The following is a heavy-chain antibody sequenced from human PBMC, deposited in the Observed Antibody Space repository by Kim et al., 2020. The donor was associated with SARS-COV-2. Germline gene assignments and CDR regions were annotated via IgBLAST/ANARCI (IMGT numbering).Heavy chain of an antibody. D-gene: IGHD3-10*01. CDR1: GGSIISTSYY. V-gene: IGHV4-39*01. CDR2: MYYTGST. J-gene: IGHJ5*02. CDR3: ARLCFGELFLGCFDP. Sequence: SETLSLTCTFSGGSIISTSYYWGWIRQPPGVKMEWIGSMYYTGSTYYNPSLKSRVALSVDTSWNQFSLKLISVSAADTAVYYCARLCFGELFLGCFDPW.